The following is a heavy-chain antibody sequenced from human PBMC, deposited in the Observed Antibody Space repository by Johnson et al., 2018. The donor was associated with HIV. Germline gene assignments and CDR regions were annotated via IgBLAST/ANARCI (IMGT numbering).Heavy chain of an antibody. CDR1: GFTFSTYA. J-gene: IGHJ3*02. CDR3: TTDPVAGWLENAFDI. V-gene: IGHV3-30-3*01. Sequence: QEQLVESGGGLVQPGGSLRLSCAASGFTFSTYAMHWVRQAPGKGLEWVAVISYDGSNKYFADSVKGRFNISRDNSKNTLYLQMNSLKTEDTAGYYCTTDPVAGWLENAFDIWGQGTMVTVSS. CDR2: ISYDGSNK. D-gene: IGHD6-19*01.